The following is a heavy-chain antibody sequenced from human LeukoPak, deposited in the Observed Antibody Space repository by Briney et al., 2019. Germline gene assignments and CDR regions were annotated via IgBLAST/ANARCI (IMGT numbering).Heavy chain of an antibody. CDR3: ARSDWFDP. Sequence: GGSLRPSCAASGFIFRNAWMHWVRQAPGKGLVWVSRIKGDGSVTVYADSVKGRFTISRDNAKNTLYLQMNSLRVEDTAVYYCARSDWFDPWGQGTLVTVSS. J-gene: IGHJ5*02. D-gene: IGHD3-3*01. CDR1: GFIFRNAW. V-gene: IGHV3-74*01. CDR2: IKGDGSVT.